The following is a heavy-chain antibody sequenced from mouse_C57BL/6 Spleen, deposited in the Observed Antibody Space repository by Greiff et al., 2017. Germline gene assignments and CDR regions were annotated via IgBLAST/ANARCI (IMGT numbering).Heavy chain of an antibody. V-gene: IGHV1-26*01. Sequence: VQLQQSGPELVKPGASVKISCKASGYTFTDYYMNWVKQSHGKSLEWIGDINPNNGGTSYNQKFKGKATLTVDKSSSTAYMELRSLTSEDSAVYYCARGYDYGAWFAYWGQGTLVTVSA. D-gene: IGHD2-4*01. CDR1: GYTFTDYY. CDR2: INPNNGGT. CDR3: ARGYDYGAWFAY. J-gene: IGHJ3*01.